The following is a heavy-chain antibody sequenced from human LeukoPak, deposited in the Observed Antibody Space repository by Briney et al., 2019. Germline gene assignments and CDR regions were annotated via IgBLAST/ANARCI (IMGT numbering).Heavy chain of an antibody. V-gene: IGHV4-59*01. J-gene: IGHJ4*02. CDR3: AREANYYGSGSYFEGTFDY. D-gene: IGHD3-10*01. CDR1: GGSFSGYY. Sequence: SETLSLTCAVYGGSFSGYYWSWIRQPPGKGLEWIGYIYHSGATNYNPSLKSRVTISMDTSKNEFSLKLTSVTAADTAVYYCAREANYYGSGSYFEGTFDYWGQGSLVTVSS. CDR2: IYHSGAT.